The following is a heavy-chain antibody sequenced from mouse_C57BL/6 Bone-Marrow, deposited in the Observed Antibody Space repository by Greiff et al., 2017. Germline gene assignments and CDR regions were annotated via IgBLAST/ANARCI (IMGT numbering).Heavy chain of an antibody. CDR3: ARASSGYWFAY. CDR2: INPNNGGT. Sequence: VQLQQSGPELVKPGASVKIPCKASGYTFTDYNMDWVKQSHGKSLEWIGDINPNNGGTIYNQKFKGKATLTVDKSSSTAYMELRSLTSEDTAVYYCARASSGYWFAYWGQGTLVTVSA. D-gene: IGHD3-2*02. CDR1: GYTFTDYN. J-gene: IGHJ3*01. V-gene: IGHV1-18*01.